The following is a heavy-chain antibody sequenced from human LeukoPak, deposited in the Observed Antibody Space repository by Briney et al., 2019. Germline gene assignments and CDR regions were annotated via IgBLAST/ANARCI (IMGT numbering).Heavy chain of an antibody. D-gene: IGHD6-13*01. CDR1: GGSISSYY. CDR3: ARGTRGSSSWYFYYYGMDV. V-gene: IGHV4-59*01. J-gene: IGHJ6*02. CDR2: IYYSGST. Sequence: SSETLSLTCTVSGGSISSYYWSWIRQPPGKGLEWIGYIYYSGSTNYNPSLKSRVTISVDTSKNQFSLKLSSVTAADTAVYYCARGTRGSSSWYFYYYGMDVWGQGTTATVSS.